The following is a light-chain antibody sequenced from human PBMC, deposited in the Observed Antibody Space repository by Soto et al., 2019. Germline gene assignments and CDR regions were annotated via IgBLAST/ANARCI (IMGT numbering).Light chain of an antibody. V-gene: IGKV3-11*01. CDR3: QQRSNWRGWT. J-gene: IGKJ1*01. Sequence: EVVLTQSPATLSFSPEDRAPLSCKASQSVSSYLAWYQQKPGQAPRLLIYDASNRATGIPARFSGSGSGTDFTLTISSLEPEDFAVYYCQQRSNWRGWTFGQGTKVDI. CDR2: DAS. CDR1: QSVSSY.